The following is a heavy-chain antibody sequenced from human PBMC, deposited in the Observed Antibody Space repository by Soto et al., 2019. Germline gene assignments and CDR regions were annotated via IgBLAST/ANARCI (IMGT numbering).Heavy chain of an antibody. J-gene: IGHJ4*02. CDR2: INAGNGNT. CDR1: GYTFTSYA. D-gene: IGHD3-10*01. Sequence: QVQLVQSGAEVKKPGASVKVSCKASGYTFTSYAMHWVRQAPGQRLEWMGWINAGNGNTKYSQKFQGRVTITRDTSASTAYMELSSLRSEDTAVYYCARGGYMVRGVIPFDYWGQGTLVTVSS. CDR3: ARGGYMVRGVIPFDY. V-gene: IGHV1-3*01.